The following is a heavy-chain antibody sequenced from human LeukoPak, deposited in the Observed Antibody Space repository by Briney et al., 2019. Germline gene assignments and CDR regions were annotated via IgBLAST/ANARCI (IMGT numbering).Heavy chain of an antibody. CDR3: ARRGHGYGSPFDY. CDR1: RFTFSAYW. D-gene: IGHD5-18*01. Sequence: GGSLRLSCAASRFTFSAYWMHWVRQAPGKGLVWVSRINTDGSSPTYAASVKGRFTISRDNSKNTLDLQMSSLRAEDTAVYFCARRGHGYGSPFDYWGQGTLVTVSS. J-gene: IGHJ4*02. CDR2: INTDGSSP. V-gene: IGHV3-74*01.